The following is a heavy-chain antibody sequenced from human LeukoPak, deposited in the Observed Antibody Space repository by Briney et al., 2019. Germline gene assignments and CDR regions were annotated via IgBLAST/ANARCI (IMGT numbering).Heavy chain of an antibody. Sequence: SVKVSCKASGGTFSRYAINWVRQAPGQGLEWMGGIIPIFGTANYARKFQGRVTITADESTSTAYMELSSLRSEDTAVYYCARSRGSCYSCGDYWGQGTLVAVSS. J-gene: IGHJ4*02. D-gene: IGHD2-15*01. CDR2: IIPIFGTA. CDR3: ARSRGSCYSCGDY. V-gene: IGHV1-69*13. CDR1: GGTFSRYA.